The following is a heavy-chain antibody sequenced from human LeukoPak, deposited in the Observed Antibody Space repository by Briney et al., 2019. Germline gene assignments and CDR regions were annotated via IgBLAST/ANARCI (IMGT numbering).Heavy chain of an antibody. D-gene: IGHD4-23*01. CDR1: GASIRSYY. CDR3: TRGRNDNGGMFFDS. V-gene: IGHV4-59*01. J-gene: IGHJ4*02. Sequence: SETLSLTCTVSGASIRSYYWSWIRQAPGKGLEWVGFISCSGYTSYSPSLKSRVAISVDTYKSQFSLRLTSMTAADTAIYYCTRGRNDNGGMFFDSWAQGTLVTVSS. CDR2: ISCSGYT.